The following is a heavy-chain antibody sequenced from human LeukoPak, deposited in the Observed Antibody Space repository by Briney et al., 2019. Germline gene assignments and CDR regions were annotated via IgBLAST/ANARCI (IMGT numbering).Heavy chain of an antibody. CDR3: AKSGGYGLIDY. CDR2: IYSSGST. V-gene: IGHV4-39*01. D-gene: IGHD1-26*01. J-gene: IGHJ4*02. CDR1: GASVSGSPYY. Sequence: TSETLSLTCTVSGASVSGSPYYWGWIRQPPGKGLEWIGSIYSSGSTYYNASLQSRVTISIETSKNQLSLRLNSVTAADTAIYYCAKSGGYGLIDYWGQGTLVTVSS.